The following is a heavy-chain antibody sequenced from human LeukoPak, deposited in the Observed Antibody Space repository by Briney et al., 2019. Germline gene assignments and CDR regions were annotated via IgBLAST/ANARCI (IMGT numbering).Heavy chain of an antibody. V-gene: IGHV1-69*04. CDR3: ARDLIPDCSSTSCYGSYYYYGMDV. J-gene: IGHJ6*02. D-gene: IGHD2-2*01. CDR1: GGTFSSYA. CDR2: IIPILGIA. Sequence: SVKVSCKASGGTFSSYAISWVRQAPGQGLEWMGRIIPILGIANYAQKFQGRVTITADKSTSTAYMELSSLRAEDTAVYYCARDLIPDCSSTSCYGSYYYYGMDVWGQGTTVTVSS.